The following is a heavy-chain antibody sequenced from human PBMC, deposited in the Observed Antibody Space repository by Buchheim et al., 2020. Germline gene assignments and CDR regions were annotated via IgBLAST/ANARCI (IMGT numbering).Heavy chain of an antibody. D-gene: IGHD3-9*01. CDR1: GFTFSSYA. V-gene: IGHV3-23*01. Sequence: EVQLLESGGGLVQPGGSLRLSCAASGFTFSSYAMSWVRQAPGKGLEWVSAISGSGGSTYYADSVKGRFTISSNHSKTPIYLQMNSLRAEDTAVYYCAKDGGYDILTGYYKPFDYWGQGTL. CDR2: ISGSGGST. CDR3: AKDGGYDILTGYYKPFDY. J-gene: IGHJ4*02.